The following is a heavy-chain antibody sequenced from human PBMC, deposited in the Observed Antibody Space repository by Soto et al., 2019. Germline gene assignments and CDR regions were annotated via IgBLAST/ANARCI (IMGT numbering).Heavy chain of an antibody. D-gene: IGHD2-2*01. V-gene: IGHV1-24*01. CDR1: GYTLTELS. Sequence: ASVKVSCKVSGYTLTELSMHWVRQAPGKGLEWMGGFDPEDGETIYAQKFQGRVTMTEDTSTDTAYMELSSLRSEDTAVYYCARGGIVVVPNYYYYGMDVWGQGTTVTVSS. CDR2: FDPEDGET. J-gene: IGHJ6*02. CDR3: ARGGIVVVPNYYYYGMDV.